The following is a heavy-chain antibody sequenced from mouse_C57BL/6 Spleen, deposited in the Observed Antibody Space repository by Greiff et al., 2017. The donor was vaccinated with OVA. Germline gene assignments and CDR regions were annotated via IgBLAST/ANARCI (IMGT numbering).Heavy chain of an antibody. J-gene: IGHJ4*01. CDR3: ARGDDYDAAMDY. CDR1: GYSITSGYY. CDR2: ISYDGSN. Sequence: EVKLMESGPGLVKPSQSLSLTCSVTGYSITSGYYWNWIRQFPGNKLEWMGYISYDGSNNYNPSLKNRISITRDTSKNQFFLKLNSVTTEDTATYYCARGDDYDAAMDYWGQGTSVTVSS. D-gene: IGHD2-4*01. V-gene: IGHV3-6*01.